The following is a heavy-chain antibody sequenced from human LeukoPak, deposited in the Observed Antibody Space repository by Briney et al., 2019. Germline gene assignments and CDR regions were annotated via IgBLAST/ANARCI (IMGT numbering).Heavy chain of an antibody. CDR2: INHSGST. V-gene: IGHV4-34*01. D-gene: IGHD3-22*01. CDR3: ARHSPYYYDSSGLDY. J-gene: IGHJ4*02. CDR1: GGSFSGYY. Sequence: PSETLSLTCAVYGGSFSGYYWSWILQPAGKGLEWIGEINHSGSTNYNPSLKSRVTISVDTSKNQFSLKLSSVTAADTAVYYCARHSPYYYDSSGLDYWGQGTLVTVSS.